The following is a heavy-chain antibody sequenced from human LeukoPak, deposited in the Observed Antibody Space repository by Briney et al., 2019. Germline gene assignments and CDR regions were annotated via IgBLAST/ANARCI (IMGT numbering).Heavy chain of an antibody. J-gene: IGHJ4*02. CDR3: ARAGIVARRGGVFDY. D-gene: IGHD6-6*01. CDR2: INHSGST. CDR1: GGSFSGYY. V-gene: IGHV4-34*01. Sequence: SETLSLTCAVYGGSFSGYYWSWIRQPPGKGLEWIGEINHSGSTNYNPSLKSRVTISVDTSKNQFSLKLSPVTAADTAVYYCARAGIVARRGGVFDYWGQGTLVTVPS.